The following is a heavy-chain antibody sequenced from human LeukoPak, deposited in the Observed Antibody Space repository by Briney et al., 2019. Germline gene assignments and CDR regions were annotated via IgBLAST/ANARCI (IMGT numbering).Heavy chain of an antibody. CDR2: ISGSGGST. J-gene: IGHJ4*02. V-gene: IGHV3-23*01. D-gene: IGHD6-13*01. Sequence: GRSLRLSCAASGFTFSSYVMHWVRQAPGKGLEWVSAISGSGGSTYYADSVKGRFTISRDNSKNTLYLQMNSLRAEDTAVYYCANLGSWYYFDYWGQGTLVTVSS. CDR3: ANLGSWYYFDY. CDR1: GFTFSSYV.